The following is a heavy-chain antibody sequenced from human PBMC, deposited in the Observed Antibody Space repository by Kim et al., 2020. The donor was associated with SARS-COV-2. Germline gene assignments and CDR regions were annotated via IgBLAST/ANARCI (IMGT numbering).Heavy chain of an antibody. CDR3: ARGGYYGSGSYYLLFWFDP. CDR1: GGSFSGYY. CDR2: INHSGST. Sequence: SETLSLTCAVYGGSFSGYYWSWIRQPPGKGLEWIGEINHSGSTNYNPSLKSRVTISVDTSKNQFSLKLSSVTAADTAVYYCARGGYYGSGSYYLLFWFDP. D-gene: IGHD3-10*01. J-gene: IGHJ5*02. V-gene: IGHV4-34*01.